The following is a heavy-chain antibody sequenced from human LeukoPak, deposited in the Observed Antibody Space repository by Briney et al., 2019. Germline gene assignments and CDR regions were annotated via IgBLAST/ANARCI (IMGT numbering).Heavy chain of an antibody. CDR1: GFTFSSYG. J-gene: IGHJ4*02. CDR2: ISYDGSNK. D-gene: IGHD4-11*01. V-gene: IGHV3-30*18. Sequence: GGSLRLSCAASGFTFSSYGMHWVRQAPGKGLEWVAVISYDGSNKYYVDSVKGRVTISRDNSKNTLYLQMNSLRAEDTAVYYCAKSRYYSNYPFDYWGQGTQVTVSS. CDR3: AKSRYYSNYPFDY.